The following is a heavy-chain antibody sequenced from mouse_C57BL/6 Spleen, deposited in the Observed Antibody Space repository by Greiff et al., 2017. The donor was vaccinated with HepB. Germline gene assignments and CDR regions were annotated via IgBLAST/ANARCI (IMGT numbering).Heavy chain of an antibody. D-gene: IGHD1-1*01. Sequence: EVQLQQSGPELVKPGASVKISCKASGYTFTDYYMNWVKQSHGKSLEWIGDINPNNGGTSYNQKFKGKATLTVDKSSSTAYMELRSLTSEDSAVYYCVPFYYYGSSPAWFAYWGQGTLVTVSA. CDR1: GYTFTDYY. J-gene: IGHJ3*01. V-gene: IGHV1-26*01. CDR3: VPFYYYGSSPAWFAY. CDR2: INPNNGGT.